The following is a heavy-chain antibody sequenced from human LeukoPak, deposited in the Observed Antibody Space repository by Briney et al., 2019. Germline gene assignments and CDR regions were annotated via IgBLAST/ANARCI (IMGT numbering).Heavy chain of an antibody. J-gene: IGHJ4*02. Sequence: GASVKVSCKASGYTFTSYDINWVRQATGQGLEWMGWMNPNSGNTGYAQKFQGRVTITRNTSISTAYMELSSLRSEDTAVYYCARGARHYYDSSGYLSYWGQGTLVTVSS. CDR1: GYTFTSYD. CDR2: MNPNSGNT. V-gene: IGHV1-8*03. CDR3: ARGARHYYDSSGYLSY. D-gene: IGHD3-22*01.